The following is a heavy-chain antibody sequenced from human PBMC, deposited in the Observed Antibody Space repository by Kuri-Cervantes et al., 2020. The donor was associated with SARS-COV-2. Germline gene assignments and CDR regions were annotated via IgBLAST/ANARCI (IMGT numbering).Heavy chain of an antibody. Sequence: GESLKISCAVYGGSFSGYYWSWIRQPPGKGLEWVSSISSSSSYIYYAVSVKGRFTISRDNAKNSLYLQMNSLRAEDTAVYYCARDFGVAGLFGYWGQGTLVTVSS. V-gene: IGHV3-21*01. D-gene: IGHD6-19*01. CDR1: GGSFSGYY. J-gene: IGHJ4*02. CDR2: ISSSSSYI. CDR3: ARDFGVAGLFGY.